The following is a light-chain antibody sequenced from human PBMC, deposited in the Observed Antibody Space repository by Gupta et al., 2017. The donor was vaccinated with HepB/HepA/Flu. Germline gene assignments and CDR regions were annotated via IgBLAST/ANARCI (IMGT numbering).Light chain of an antibody. V-gene: IGKV3-15*01. Sequence: EIVMTQSPSTLSVSPGERATPSCRASPSVSSNLAWYQQKPGQAPRLLLYGASTRATGIPARFSGSGSGTEFTLTISSLQSEDFAVYYCQQYNNWPFTFGPGTKVDIK. CDR2: GAS. CDR1: PSVSSN. CDR3: QQYNNWPFT. J-gene: IGKJ3*01.